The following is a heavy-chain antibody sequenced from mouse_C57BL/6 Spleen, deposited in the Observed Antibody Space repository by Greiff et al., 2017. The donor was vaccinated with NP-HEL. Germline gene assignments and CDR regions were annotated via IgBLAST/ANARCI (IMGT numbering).Heavy chain of an antibody. D-gene: IGHD2-2*01. CDR2: IDPNSGGT. Sequence: QVQLQQPGAELVKPGASVKLSCKASGYTFTSYWMHWVKQRPGRGLEWIGRIDPNSGGTKYNEKFKSKATLTVDKPSSTAYMQLSSLTSEDSAVYYCARAETMVTGYYYAMDYWGQGTSVTVSS. CDR3: ARAETMVTGYYYAMDY. J-gene: IGHJ4*01. V-gene: IGHV1-72*01. CDR1: GYTFTSYW.